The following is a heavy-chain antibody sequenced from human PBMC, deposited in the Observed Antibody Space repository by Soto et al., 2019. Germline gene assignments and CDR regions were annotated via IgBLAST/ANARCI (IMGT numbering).Heavy chain of an antibody. CDR2: IYYSGST. J-gene: IGHJ4*02. CDR1: GRSISSGGYY. V-gene: IGHV4-31*03. Sequence: TLALTCTFSGRSISSGGYYWSWIRQHPGKGLEWIGYIYYSGSTYYNPSLKSRVTISVDTSKNQFSLKLSSVTAADTAVYYCAREGSSGLVDYWGQGTLVTVYS. CDR3: AREGSSGLVDY. D-gene: IGHD3-22*01.